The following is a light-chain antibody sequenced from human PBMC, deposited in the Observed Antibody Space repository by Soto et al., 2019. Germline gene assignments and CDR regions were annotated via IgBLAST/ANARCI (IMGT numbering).Light chain of an antibody. CDR3: ETWDSSLSAGV. V-gene: IGLV1-51*02. Sequence: QSVLTQPPSVSAAPGQKVTISCSGSSSNIGNNYVSWYQQLPGTAPKLLISENNNRPSGIPDRFSVSKSGTLATLGITGLQTGDEADYYCETWDSSLSAGVFGGGTKLTVL. J-gene: IGLJ3*02. CDR2: ENN. CDR1: SSNIGNNY.